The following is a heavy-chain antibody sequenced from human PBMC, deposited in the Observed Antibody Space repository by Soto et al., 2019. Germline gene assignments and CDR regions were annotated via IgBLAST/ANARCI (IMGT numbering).Heavy chain of an antibody. D-gene: IGHD1-26*01. CDR1: GYTFISYG. CDR3: ASSGSYYSEHYFDS. J-gene: IGHJ4*02. V-gene: IGHV1-18*01. Sequence: QVQLVQSGAEVKKPGASVMFSCKASGYTFISYGISWVRQAPGQGLEWMGWISAYNGNTNYAQKLQGRVTMTTDTSXRTAYMELRSLRSDDTAMYYCASSGSYYSEHYFDSWGQGTLVTVSS. CDR2: ISAYNGNT.